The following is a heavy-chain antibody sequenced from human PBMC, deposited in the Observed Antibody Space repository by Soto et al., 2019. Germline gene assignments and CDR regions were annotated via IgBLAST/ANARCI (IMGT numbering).Heavy chain of an antibody. CDR3: ARGTITIFGVV. CDR1: GGSFSGYY. CDR2: INHSGST. V-gene: IGHV4-34*01. Sequence: SETLSLTCAVYGGSFSGYYWSWIRQPPGKGLEWIGEINHSGSTNYNPSLKSRVTISVDTSKNQFSLKLSSVTAADTAVYYCARGTITIFGVVWGQGTLVTVSS. J-gene: IGHJ4*02. D-gene: IGHD3-3*01.